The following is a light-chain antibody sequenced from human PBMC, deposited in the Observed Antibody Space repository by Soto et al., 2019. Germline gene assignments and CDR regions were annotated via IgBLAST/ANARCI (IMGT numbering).Light chain of an antibody. V-gene: IGKV1-5*03. CDR1: QKINSW. J-gene: IGKJ1*01. Sequence: EIQVTKTPSNLCAAVGDRVTSTWRASQKINSWLAWYQQKPGKAPKLLIYEASSLEKGVPARFGGSGSGTEFTLTISSLQPDDFATYYCQQYNVYSWTFGQGTKVDI. CDR2: EAS. CDR3: QQYNVYSWT.